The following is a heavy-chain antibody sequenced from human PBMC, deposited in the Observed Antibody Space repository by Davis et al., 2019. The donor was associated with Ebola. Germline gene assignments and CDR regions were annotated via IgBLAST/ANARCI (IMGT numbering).Heavy chain of an antibody. D-gene: IGHD3-16*01. CDR3: AKGGTLADGLDD. V-gene: IGHV3-11*01. Sequence: GGSLRLSCAASGFTFSNAWMSWVRQAPGKGLEWVSYISSSGSTIYYADSVKGRFTISRDNSKNTVYLQMNSLRAEDTAIYYCAKGGTLADGLDDWGQGTLVTVSS. CDR2: ISSSGSTI. J-gene: IGHJ4*02. CDR1: GFTFSNAW.